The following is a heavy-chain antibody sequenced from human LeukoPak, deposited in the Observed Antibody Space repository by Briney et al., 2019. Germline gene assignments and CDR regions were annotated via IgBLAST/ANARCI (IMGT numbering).Heavy chain of an antibody. V-gene: IGHV4-34*01. CDR3: ARPPVDY. CDR1: GGSFSGYY. J-gene: IGHJ4*02. Sequence: SETLSLTCAVYGGSFSGYYWSWIRQPPGKGLEWIGEINHSGSTNYNPSLKSRVTISVDTSKNQFSLKLSSVTAADTAVYYCARPPVDYWGQGTLVTVSS. CDR2: INHSGST.